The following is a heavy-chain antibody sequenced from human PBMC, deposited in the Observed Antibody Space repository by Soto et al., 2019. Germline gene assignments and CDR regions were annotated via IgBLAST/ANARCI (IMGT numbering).Heavy chain of an antibody. CDR3: ARIGDSDTYYRADT. CDR2: MYYTGST. V-gene: IGHV4-61*01. Sequence: PSETLSLTCTGSGGSVHMGCFDWAWIREPPGKGLEWIGHMYYTGSTNYNPSLKRRVTISSGTSKNQFSLKVNSVTAADTAVYYCARIGDSDTYYRADTWGQGTLVTVSS. J-gene: IGHJ5*02. CDR1: GGSVHMGCFD. D-gene: IGHD1-26*01.